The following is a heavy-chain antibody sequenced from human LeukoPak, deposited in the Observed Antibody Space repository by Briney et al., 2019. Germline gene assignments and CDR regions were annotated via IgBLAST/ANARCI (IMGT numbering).Heavy chain of an antibody. CDR1: EFTFSSYW. Sequence: PGGSLRLSCEASEFTFSSYWMHWVRQAPGKGLVWVSRINSDGRTTIYADSVKGRFTISRDNAKNTLYLQMNSLRAEDTAVYYCARASAYYDILTDHTPFDYWGQGTLVTVSS. CDR3: ARASAYYDILTDHTPFDY. CDR2: INSDGRTT. D-gene: IGHD3-9*01. J-gene: IGHJ4*02. V-gene: IGHV3-74*01.